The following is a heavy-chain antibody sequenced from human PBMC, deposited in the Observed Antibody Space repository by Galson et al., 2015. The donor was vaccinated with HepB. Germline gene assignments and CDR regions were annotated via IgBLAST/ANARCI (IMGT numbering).Heavy chain of an antibody. CDR3: ARHRREYYDDVWGSDQGDY. J-gene: IGHJ4*02. Sequence: SLRLSCAASGFTFSSYSMNWVRQAPGKGLEWVSSISSSSSYMYYADSVKGRFTISRDNAKNSLYLQMNSLRAEDTAVYYCARHRREYYDDVWGSDQGDYWGQGTLVTVSS. D-gene: IGHD3-16*01. CDR2: ISSSSSYM. CDR1: GFTFSSYS. V-gene: IGHV3-21*01.